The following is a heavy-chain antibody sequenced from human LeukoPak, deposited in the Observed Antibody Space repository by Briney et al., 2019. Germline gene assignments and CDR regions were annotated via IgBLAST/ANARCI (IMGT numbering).Heavy chain of an antibody. CDR2: IKQDGSEK. Sequence: TGGSLRLSCAASGFTFSSYWMSWVRQAPGKGLEWVANIKQDGSEKYYVDSVKGRFTISRDNAKNSLYLQMNSLRAEDMALYYCAKASGGSGSNHYFDYWGQGTLVTVSS. CDR3: AKASGGSGSNHYFDY. J-gene: IGHJ4*02. V-gene: IGHV3-7*03. CDR1: GFTFSSYW. D-gene: IGHD1-26*01.